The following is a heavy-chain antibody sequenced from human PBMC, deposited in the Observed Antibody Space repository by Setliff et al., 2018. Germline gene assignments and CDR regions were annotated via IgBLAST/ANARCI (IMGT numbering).Heavy chain of an antibody. D-gene: IGHD3-16*02. Sequence: ASVKVSCKASGFTFINYYMHWLRQAPGQGLEWLGIISPGGGATTYAQKFQGRVILARDTSTSTVYMELGALKSDDTAVYYCARASTSIDPYDFDCWGQGTLVTVSS. CDR1: GFTFINYY. V-gene: IGHV1-46*01. CDR2: ISPGGGAT. CDR3: ARASTSIDPYDFDC. J-gene: IGHJ4*02.